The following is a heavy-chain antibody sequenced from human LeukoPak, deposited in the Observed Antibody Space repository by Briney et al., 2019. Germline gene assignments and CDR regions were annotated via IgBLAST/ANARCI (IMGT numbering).Heavy chain of an antibody. CDR3: AHMVRGVMFADY. J-gene: IGHJ4*02. CDR1: GGSISSSSYY. Sequence: SDTLSLTCTVSGGSISSSSYYWGWIRQPPGKGLEWIRSIYYSGSTYYNPSLKSRVTTSVDTSKNQFSLKLSSVTAADTAVYYCAHMVRGVMFADYWGQGTLVTVSS. D-gene: IGHD3-10*01. CDR2: IYYSGST. V-gene: IGHV4-39*07.